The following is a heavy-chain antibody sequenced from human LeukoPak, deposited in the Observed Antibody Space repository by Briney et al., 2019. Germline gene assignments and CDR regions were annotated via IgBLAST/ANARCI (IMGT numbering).Heavy chain of an antibody. D-gene: IGHD3-10*01. CDR3: ARVDPALVRDFYFDS. Sequence: ASVKVSCKASGYTFIDYYIHWVRQVPGQGLEWMGWINPNSGCTKYAQRFQGRVTMTRDTSNSTAYMELSRLTSDDTAIYYCARVDPALVRDFYFDSWGQGTLVTVSS. J-gene: IGHJ4*02. CDR1: GYTFIDYY. CDR2: INPNSGCT. V-gene: IGHV1-2*02.